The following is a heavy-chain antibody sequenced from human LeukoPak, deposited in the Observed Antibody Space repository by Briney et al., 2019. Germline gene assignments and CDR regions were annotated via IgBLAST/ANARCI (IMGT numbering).Heavy chain of an antibody. CDR3: AQPLSIVGATSLLDY. CDR1: GFTFSSYA. J-gene: IGHJ4*02. D-gene: IGHD1-26*01. V-gene: IGHV3-23*01. CDR2: ISGSGGST. Sequence: GGSLRLSCAASGFTFSSYAVSWVRQAPGKGLEWVSAISGSGGSTYYADSVKGRFTISRDNSKNTLYLQMNSLRAEDTAVYYCAQPLSIVGATSLLDYWGQGTLVTVSS.